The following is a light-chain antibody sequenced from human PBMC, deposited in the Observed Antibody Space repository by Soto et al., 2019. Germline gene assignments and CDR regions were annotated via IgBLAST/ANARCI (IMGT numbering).Light chain of an antibody. CDR2: GAS. J-gene: IGKJ1*01. V-gene: IGKV3-20*01. CDR1: QSVSSSY. CDR3: QQYGSSPTT. Sequence: EIVLTQSPGTLSLSPGVRATLFCRASQSVSSSYLAWYQQKPGQAPRFLIYGASSRATGIPDMFSGSVSGTDFTLTISTLEPEDFAVYYCQQYGSSPTTFGQGTKVDIK.